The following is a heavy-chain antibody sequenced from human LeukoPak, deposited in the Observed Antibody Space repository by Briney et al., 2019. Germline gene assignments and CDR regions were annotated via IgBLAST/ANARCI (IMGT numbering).Heavy chain of an antibody. CDR3: ARGSGSPSFRFDY. J-gene: IGHJ4*02. V-gene: IGHV4-59*01. D-gene: IGHD3-10*01. Sequence: SETLSLTCTVSGGSISSYYWSWIRQPPGKGLEWIGYIYYSGSTNYNPSLKSRATISVDTSKNQFSLKLSSVTAADTAVYYCARGSGSPSFRFDYWGQGTLVTVSS. CDR2: IYYSGST. CDR1: GGSISSYY.